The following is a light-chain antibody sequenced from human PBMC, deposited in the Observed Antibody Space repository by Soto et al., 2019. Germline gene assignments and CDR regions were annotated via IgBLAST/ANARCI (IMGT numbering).Light chain of an antibody. V-gene: IGLV2-14*01. J-gene: IGLJ2*01. CDR2: DVT. Sequence: QSALTQPASVSGSPGQSITISCTGTSSDVGRYNSVSWYQQYPGKAPKVMIYDVTYRPSGVSNRFSGSKSGNTASLTISGLQPDDEADYYCYSYTDSRTVVFGGGTKLTVL. CDR3: YSYTDSRTVV. CDR1: SSDVGRYNS.